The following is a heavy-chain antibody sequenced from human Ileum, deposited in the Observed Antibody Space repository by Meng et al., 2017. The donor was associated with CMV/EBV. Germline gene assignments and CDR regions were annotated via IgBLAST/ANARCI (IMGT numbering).Heavy chain of an antibody. D-gene: IGHD6-6*01. V-gene: IGHV4-31*02. Sequence: SGGSISSGGYYWSWIRQHPGKGLEWIGYIYYSGSTYNNPSLKSRVTISVDTSENKFSLKLSSVTAADTAVYYCARAPYSSSGWFDPWGQGTLVTVSS. CDR2: IYYSGST. CDR3: ARAPYSSSGWFDP. J-gene: IGHJ5*02. CDR1: GGSISSGGYY.